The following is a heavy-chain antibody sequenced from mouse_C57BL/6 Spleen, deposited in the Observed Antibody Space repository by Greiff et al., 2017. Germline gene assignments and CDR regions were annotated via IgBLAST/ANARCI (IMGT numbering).Heavy chain of an antibody. D-gene: IGHD4-1*01. Sequence: EVQLQESGPELVKPGASVKMSCKASGYTFTNYYMHWVKQSHGQSLEWIGDINPNNGGPSYNQKFKGKATLTVDKSSSTAYMELRSLTSEDSAVYYGERETGFWFADWGKGTLVTVAA. CDR2: INPNNGGP. V-gene: IGHV1-26*01. J-gene: IGHJ3*01. CDR3: ERETGFWFAD. CDR1: GYTFTNYY.